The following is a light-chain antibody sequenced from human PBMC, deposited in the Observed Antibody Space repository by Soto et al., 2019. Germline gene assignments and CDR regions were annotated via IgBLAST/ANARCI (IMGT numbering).Light chain of an antibody. V-gene: IGLV2-14*01. CDR3: SSYTSSSLLV. Sequence: QSALTQPASVSGSPGQSITISCTGTSSDVGGYNSVSWYQQHPGKVPKLMIYDVSIRPSGVSDRFSGSKSGNTAALTISGLQAEDEADYYCSSYTSSSLLVFGGGTKLTVL. CDR2: DVS. CDR1: SSDVGGYNS. J-gene: IGLJ2*01.